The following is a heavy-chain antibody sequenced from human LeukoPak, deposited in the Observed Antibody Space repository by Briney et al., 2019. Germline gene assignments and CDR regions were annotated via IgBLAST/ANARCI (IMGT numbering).Heavy chain of an antibody. CDR1: GYSISSGYY. CDR3: ARGLLGSSSSIGDI. CDR2: IYHSGST. J-gene: IGHJ3*02. V-gene: IGHV4-38-2*02. Sequence: PSETLSLTCTVSGYSISSGYYWGWIRQPPVKGLEWIGSIYHSGSTYYNPSLKSRVTISVDTSKNQFSLKLSSVTAADTAVYYCARGLLGSSSSIGDIWGQGTMVTVSS. D-gene: IGHD6-6*01.